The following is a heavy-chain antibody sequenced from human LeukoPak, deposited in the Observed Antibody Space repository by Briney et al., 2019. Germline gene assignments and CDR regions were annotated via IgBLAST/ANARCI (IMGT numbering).Heavy chain of an antibody. CDR2: IYSGGST. J-gene: IGHJ4*02. CDR3: ARGGGAYTPFDC. D-gene: IGHD3-16*01. Sequence: PGGSLRLSCAASGFIVRSNYMSWVRQAPGKGLEWVSVIYSGGSTYYADSVKSRFTISRDNSRDTLYLQMSSLRAEDTAVYYCARGGGAYTPFDCWGLGTLVTVSS. CDR1: GFIVRSNY. V-gene: IGHV3-53*01.